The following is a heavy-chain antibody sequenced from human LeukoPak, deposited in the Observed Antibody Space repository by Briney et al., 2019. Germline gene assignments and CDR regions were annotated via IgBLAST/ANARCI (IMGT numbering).Heavy chain of an antibody. J-gene: IGHJ3*02. V-gene: IGHV4-39*01. CDR2: IYYSGST. Sequence: SETLSFTCTVSGGSISSSSYYWGWIRQPPGKGLEWIGSIYYSGSTYYNPSLKSRVTISVDTSKNQFSLRLSSVTAADTAVYYCARQRWKMDAFDIWGQGTMVTVSS. D-gene: IGHD4-23*01. CDR3: ARQRWKMDAFDI. CDR1: GGSISSSSYY.